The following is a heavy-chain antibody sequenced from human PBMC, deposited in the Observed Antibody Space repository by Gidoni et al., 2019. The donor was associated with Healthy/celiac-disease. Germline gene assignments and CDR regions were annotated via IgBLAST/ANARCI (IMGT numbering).Heavy chain of an antibody. CDR2: ISSSSSYI. Sequence: EVQLVESGGGLVKPGGSLRLSCAASGFTFSSYSMNWVRQAQGKGLEWVASISSSSSYISYADSVKGRFTISRDNAKNSLYLQMNSLRAEDTAVYYCATSTYQPLLYDWFDPWGQGTLVTVSS. CDR3: ATSTYQPLLYDWFDP. J-gene: IGHJ5*02. CDR1: GFTFSSYS. V-gene: IGHV3-21*01. D-gene: IGHD2-2*02.